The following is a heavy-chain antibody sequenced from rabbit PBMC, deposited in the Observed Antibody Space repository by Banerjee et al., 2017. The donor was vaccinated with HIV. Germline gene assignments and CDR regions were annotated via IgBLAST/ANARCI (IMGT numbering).Heavy chain of an antibody. CDR2: IYTGSSGTT. V-gene: IGHV1S40*01. Sequence: CTASGFSFSSSYYMCWVRQAPGKGLEWIACIYTGSSGTTYYASWAKGRFTISQTSSTTVTLQMTSLTAADTATYFCARDPYVFSSYLFNLWGPGTLVTVS. J-gene: IGHJ4*01. CDR3: ARDPYVFSSYLFNL. CDR1: GFSFSSSYY. D-gene: IGHD8-1*01.